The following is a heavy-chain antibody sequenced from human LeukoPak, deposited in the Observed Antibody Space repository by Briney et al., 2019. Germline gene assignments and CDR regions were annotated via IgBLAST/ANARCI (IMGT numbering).Heavy chain of an antibody. V-gene: IGHV4-59*08. CDR2: IYYSGST. CDR1: GGSISSYY. D-gene: IGHD3-10*01. Sequence: SETLSLTCTVSGGSISSYYWSWIRQPPGKGLEWIGYIYYSGSTNYNPSLKSRVTISVDTSKNQSSLKLSSVTAADTAVYYCARHSMVRGVPEHYGMDAWGQGTTVTVSS. CDR3: ARHSMVRGVPEHYGMDA. J-gene: IGHJ6*02.